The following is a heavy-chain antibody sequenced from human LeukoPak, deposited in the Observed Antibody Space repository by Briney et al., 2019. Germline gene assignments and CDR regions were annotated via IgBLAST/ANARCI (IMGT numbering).Heavy chain of an antibody. Sequence: PSQTLSLTCTVSGGSISSGDYYWSWIRQPPGKGLEWIGYIYYSGSTYYNPSLKSRVTISVDTSKNQFSLKLSSVTAADTAVYYCARNSGGIYTPVFFDYGGQEPLVPVSS. D-gene: IGHD3-16*01. CDR1: GGSISSGDYY. CDR2: IYYSGST. V-gene: IGHV4-30-4*01. CDR3: ARNSGGIYTPVFFDY. J-gene: IGHJ4*02.